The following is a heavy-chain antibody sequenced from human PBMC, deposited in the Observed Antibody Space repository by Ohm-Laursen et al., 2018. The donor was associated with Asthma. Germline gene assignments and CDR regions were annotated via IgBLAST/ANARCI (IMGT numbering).Heavy chain of an antibody. Sequence: LRLSCSASGFTFSSYAMSWVRQRPGKGLEWIGNIHYSGSNIYNPSLESRLSISVDTSKNQFSLNLSSVTAADTALYYCARDGRLRGSFDYWGQGTLVTVSS. D-gene: IGHD3-10*01. CDR3: ARDGRLRGSFDY. J-gene: IGHJ4*02. CDR2: IHYSGSN. CDR1: GFTFSSYA. V-gene: IGHV4-31*02.